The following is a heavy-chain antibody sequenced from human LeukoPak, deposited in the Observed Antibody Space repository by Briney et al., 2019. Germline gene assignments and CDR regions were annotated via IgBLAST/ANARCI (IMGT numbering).Heavy chain of an antibody. Sequence: SETLSLTCTVSGGSISNGDHYWSWIRQHPGKGLEWIGHIYYSGSTYYNPSLKSRGIISVDTSKNQFSLKLSSVTAADTAVYYCARQTGGIAAAGKGTFDYWGQGTLVTVSS. J-gene: IGHJ4*02. D-gene: IGHD6-13*01. CDR3: ARQTGGIAAAGKGTFDY. CDR1: GGSISNGDHY. V-gene: IGHV4-31*03. CDR2: IYYSGST.